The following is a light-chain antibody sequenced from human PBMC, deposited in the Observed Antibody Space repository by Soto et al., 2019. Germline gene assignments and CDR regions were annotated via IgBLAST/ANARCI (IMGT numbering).Light chain of an antibody. Sequence: DIQMTQSPSTLSASVGDRATITCRASQSISTWLACYQEKPGKAPKLLIYDASSLGSGVPSRFSGSGSGTEFTLTISSLQPEDFASYYCQQYNANFGQGTKLEIK. J-gene: IGKJ2*01. CDR2: DAS. CDR3: QQYNAN. V-gene: IGKV1-5*01. CDR1: QSISTW.